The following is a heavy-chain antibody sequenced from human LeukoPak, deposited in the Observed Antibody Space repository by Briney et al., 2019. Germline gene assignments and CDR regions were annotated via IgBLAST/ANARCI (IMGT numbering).Heavy chain of an antibody. CDR1: GYTLTNYG. J-gene: IGHJ4*02. CDR2: ISAYNGNT. Sequence: ASVKVSCKASGYTLTNYGISWVRQAPGQGLEWMGWISAYNGNTNYAQKLQDRVTMTTDTSTSTAYMELRSLRSDDTAVYYCASRITYSNLLFDYWGQGTLVTVSS. V-gene: IGHV1-18*01. D-gene: IGHD3-10*01. CDR3: ASRITYSNLLFDY.